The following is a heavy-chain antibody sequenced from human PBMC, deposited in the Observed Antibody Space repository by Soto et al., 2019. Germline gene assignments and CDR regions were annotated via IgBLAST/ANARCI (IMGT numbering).Heavy chain of an antibody. J-gene: IGHJ6*02. Sequence: GGSLRLSCAASGFTFSSYGMHWVRQAPGKGLEWVAVISYDGSNKYYADSVKGRFTISRDNSKNTLYLQMNSLRAEDTAVYYCAKDHGLTTVTTEDYYGMDVWGQGTTVTVSS. V-gene: IGHV3-30*18. CDR3: AKDHGLTTVTTEDYYGMDV. CDR2: ISYDGSNK. D-gene: IGHD4-17*01. CDR1: GFTFSSYG.